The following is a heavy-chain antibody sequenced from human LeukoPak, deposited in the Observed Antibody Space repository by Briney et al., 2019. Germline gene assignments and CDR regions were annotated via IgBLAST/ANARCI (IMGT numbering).Heavy chain of an antibody. J-gene: IGHJ5*02. CDR2: IYYSGTI. Sequence: GSLRLSCVASGFTVSSYSLTWVRQTPGKGLEWIGYIYYSGTIKYNPSLKSRVTISLDTSKNQFSLKLASVTTADTAVYYCATGEDYKSSRFDPWGQGTLVTVSS. D-gene: IGHD4-11*01. V-gene: IGHV4-59*02. CDR3: ATGEDYKSSRFDP. CDR1: GFTVSSYS.